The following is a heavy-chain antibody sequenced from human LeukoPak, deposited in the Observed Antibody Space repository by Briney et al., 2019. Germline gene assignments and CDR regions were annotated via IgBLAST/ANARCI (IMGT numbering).Heavy chain of an antibody. J-gene: IGHJ4*02. CDR3: ARLGVITAAGTYDY. V-gene: IGHV3-11*01. D-gene: IGHD6-13*01. CDR1: GFTFSDYF. Sequence: GGSLRLSCAASGFTFSDYFMTWIRQAPGNGLEWIAHMRGSGDTVSYADSVRGRFTISRDNVKNSLYLQMNGLRGEDTAVYYCARLGVITAAGTYDYWGQGALVTVSS. CDR2: MRGSGDTV.